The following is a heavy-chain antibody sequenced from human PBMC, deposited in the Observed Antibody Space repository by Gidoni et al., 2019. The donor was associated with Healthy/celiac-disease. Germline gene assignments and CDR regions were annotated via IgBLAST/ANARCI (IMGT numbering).Heavy chain of an antibody. V-gene: IGHV1-3*01. CDR1: GYTFTSYA. Sequence: QVQLVQSGAEVKKPGASVKVSCKASGYTFTSYAMHWVRQAPGQRLEWMGWINAGNGNTKYSQKFQGRVTITRDTSASTAYMELSSLRSEDTAVYYCARRDVWGSYCLIFDYWGQGTLVTVSS. D-gene: IGHD3-16*01. CDR2: INAGNGNT. J-gene: IGHJ4*02. CDR3: ARRDVWGSYCLIFDY.